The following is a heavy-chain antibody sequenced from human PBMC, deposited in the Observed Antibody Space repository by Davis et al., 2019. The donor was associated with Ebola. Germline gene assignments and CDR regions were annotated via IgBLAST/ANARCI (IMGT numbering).Heavy chain of an antibody. V-gene: IGHV3-30*04. CDR2: ISYEGGSK. CDR1: GFTFSSYA. Sequence: GGSLRLSCEGSGFTFSSYAMHWVRQAPGKGLEWAAVISYEGGSKDYADSVKGRFTISRDDSKNTLYLQMNSLRAEDTAVYYCARVGCSGGTCYGLDVWGQGTTVTVSS. D-gene: IGHD2-15*01. J-gene: IGHJ6*02. CDR3: ARVGCSGGTCYGLDV.